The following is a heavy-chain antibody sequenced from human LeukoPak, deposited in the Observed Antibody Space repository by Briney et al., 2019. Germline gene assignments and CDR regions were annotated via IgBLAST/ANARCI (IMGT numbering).Heavy chain of an antibody. J-gene: IGHJ3*02. CDR1: GGSISSSSYY. V-gene: IGHV4-39*07. Sequence: SETLSLTCTVSGGSISSSSYYWGWIRQPPGKGLEWIGSIYYSGSTYYSPSLKSRVTISVDRSKNQFSLKLSSVTAADTAVYYCARSFWFGESLDAFDIWGQGTMVTVSS. CDR3: ARSFWFGESLDAFDI. CDR2: IYYSGST. D-gene: IGHD3-10*01.